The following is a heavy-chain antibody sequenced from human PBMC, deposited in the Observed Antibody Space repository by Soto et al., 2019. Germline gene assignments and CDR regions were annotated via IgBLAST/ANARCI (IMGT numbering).Heavy chain of an antibody. CDR2: IYHSGST. J-gene: IGHJ4*02. CDR1: GGSISSGGYS. D-gene: IGHD1-1*01. V-gene: IGHV4-30-2*01. CDR3: AKQPRARGYYFDY. Sequence: QLQLQESGSGLVKPSQTLSLTCAVSGGSISSGGYSWSWIRQPPGKGLEWIGYIYHSGSTYYNPSLKSRVTISVDRSKNQFSLKLSAATAADTAGYYCAKQPRARGYYFDYWGQGTLVTVSS.